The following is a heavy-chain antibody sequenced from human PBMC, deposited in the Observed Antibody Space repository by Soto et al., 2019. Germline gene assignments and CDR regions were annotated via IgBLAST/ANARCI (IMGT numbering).Heavy chain of an antibody. V-gene: IGHV2-5*02. CDR1: GFSLSTGGRG. CDR2: IYWDDDK. J-gene: IGHJ4*02. D-gene: IGHD3-16*01. Sequence: GSGPTLVNPTQTLTLTCTFSGFSLSTGGRGVGWIRQPPGKALEWLALIYWDDDKRYSPFLKSRLTITKDTSNSQGVLTMTNLDPAATATHSCAHMGGIPGSYCDCWGQGALVTVSS. CDR3: AHMGGIPGSYCDC.